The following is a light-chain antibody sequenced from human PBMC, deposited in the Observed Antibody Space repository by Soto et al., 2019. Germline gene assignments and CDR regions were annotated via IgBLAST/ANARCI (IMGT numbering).Light chain of an antibody. V-gene: IGLV4-69*01. CDR3: QTWGSGIVV. J-gene: IGLJ2*01. CDR1: SGHSNYA. CDR2: LNSDGSH. Sequence: QLVLTQSPSASASLGASVKLTCTLSSGHSNYAIAWHQQQSEKGPRYLMKLNSDGSHSKGDGIPDRFSGSSSGAERYLTISRLQSEDEPDYYCQTWGSGIVVFGGGTKLTVL.